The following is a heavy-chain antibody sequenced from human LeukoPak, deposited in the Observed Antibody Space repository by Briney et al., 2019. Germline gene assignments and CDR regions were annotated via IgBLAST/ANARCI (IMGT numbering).Heavy chain of an antibody. CDR3: AKGRGTTVTSAANY. Sequence: GGSLRLSCAASGFTFSSYAMSWVRQAPGKGLEWVSSIRGSDEKTYYADSVKDRFTISRDNSKNTLSLQMNSLRAEDTAVYYCAKGRGTTVTSAANYWGEGTLVT. CDR2: IRGSDEKT. J-gene: IGHJ4*02. D-gene: IGHD4-17*01. CDR1: GFTFSSYA. V-gene: IGHV3-23*01.